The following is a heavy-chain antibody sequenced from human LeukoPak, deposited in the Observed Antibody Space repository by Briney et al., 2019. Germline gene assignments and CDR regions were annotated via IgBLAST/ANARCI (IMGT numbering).Heavy chain of an antibody. CDR3: ARDNRYLDPGVYYYYGMDV. CDR1: GGSFSGYY. J-gene: IGHJ6*02. D-gene: IGHD2/OR15-2a*01. CDR2: INHSGST. Sequence: PSETPSLTCAVYGGSFSGYYWSWIRQPPGKGLEWIGEINHSGSTNYNPSLKSRVTISVDTSKNQLSLRLSSVTAADTAVYYCARDNRYLDPGVYYYYGMDVWGQGTTVTVSS. V-gene: IGHV4-34*01.